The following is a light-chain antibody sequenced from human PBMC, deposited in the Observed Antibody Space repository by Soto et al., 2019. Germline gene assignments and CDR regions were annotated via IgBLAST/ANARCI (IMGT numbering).Light chain of an antibody. CDR1: SSNIGNNY. J-gene: IGLJ2*01. CDR2: DNN. CDR3: GTWDSSLSVV. V-gene: IGLV1-51*01. Sequence: QSVLTQPPLVSAAPGQKVTISCSGSSSNIGNNYVSWYQQLPGTAPKLLIYDNNKRPSGIPDRFSGSKSGTSATLGITGLQTGDEADYYCGTWDSSLSVVFGGGTKVTVL.